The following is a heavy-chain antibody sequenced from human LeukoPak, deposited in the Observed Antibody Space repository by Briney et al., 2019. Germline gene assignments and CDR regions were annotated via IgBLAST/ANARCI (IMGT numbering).Heavy chain of an antibody. D-gene: IGHD2-2*01. V-gene: IGHV1-8*01. Sequence: ASVKVSCKASGYTLSNYDINSIRHATGQGLDWMGWVSPKTGDTGYTQKFRGRVTMTWNTSINTAYMELSGLRSDDTAVYYCARGRPHADWGQGTPVTVSS. CDR1: GYTLSNYD. J-gene: IGHJ4*03. CDR2: VSPKTGDT. CDR3: ARGRPHAD.